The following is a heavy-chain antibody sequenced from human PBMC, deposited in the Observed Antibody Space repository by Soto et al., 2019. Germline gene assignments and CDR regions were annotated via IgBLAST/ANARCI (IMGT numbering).Heavy chain of an antibody. J-gene: IGHJ4*02. V-gene: IGHV3-23*01. D-gene: IGHD3-16*01. CDR3: ARDTFGAVTGPLSF. Sequence: GGSLSLSCAASGFTFSSYAMSWVRQAPGKGLEWVSGISDGGHNTYYTDSVKGRFTISRDNSKNTLYLQMSSLRAEDTAIYYCARDTFGAVTGPLSFWGQGSLVTVSS. CDR1: GFTFSSYA. CDR2: ISDGGHNT.